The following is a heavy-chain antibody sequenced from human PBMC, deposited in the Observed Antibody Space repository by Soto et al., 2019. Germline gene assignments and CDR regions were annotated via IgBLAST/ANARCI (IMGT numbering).Heavy chain of an antibody. D-gene: IGHD2-2*01. CDR3: ARDSTRRGACDV. CDR2: VNHSGST. CDR1: NGSFSVYY. J-gene: IGHJ3*01. V-gene: IGHV4-34*01. Sequence: QVQLQQWGAGLLKPSETLSLTCAIYNGSFSVYYWTWIRQTQGKGLEWIGEVNHSGSTNYNPSLKSRVTTSVDTSKNQFSLELSSVTAADTAVYYCARDSTRRGACDVWGQGTMVTVSS.